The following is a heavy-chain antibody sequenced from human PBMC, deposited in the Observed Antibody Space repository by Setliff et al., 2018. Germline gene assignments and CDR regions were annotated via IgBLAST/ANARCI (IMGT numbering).Heavy chain of an antibody. CDR2: INPHGSEK. CDR1: GLSYSNYW. Sequence: PGGSLRLSCTASGLSYSNYWVSWVRQAPGKGLEWLASINPHGSEKYYADSVRGRFTISRDNARNSLYLQMNSLRAEDTALYYCARDGVFYAMDVWGHGTTVTVSS. CDR3: ARDGVFYAMDV. D-gene: IGHD3-10*01. V-gene: IGHV3-7*01. J-gene: IGHJ6*02.